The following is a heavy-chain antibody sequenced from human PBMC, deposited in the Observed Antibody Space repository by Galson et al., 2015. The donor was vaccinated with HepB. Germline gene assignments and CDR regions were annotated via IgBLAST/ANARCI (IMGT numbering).Heavy chain of an antibody. J-gene: IGHJ4*02. CDR2: VIPILGIA. CDR3: ARDYGVYKGVHY. CDR1: GGTFSNYT. D-gene: IGHD4-17*01. Sequence: SVKVSCKASGGTFSNYTIHWVRQVPGQGLEWMARVIPILGIANYAQKFQGRVTITADKSTTTAYMDLSSLRSEDTALYYCARDYGVYKGVHYWGQGTLVTVSS. V-gene: IGHV1-69*04.